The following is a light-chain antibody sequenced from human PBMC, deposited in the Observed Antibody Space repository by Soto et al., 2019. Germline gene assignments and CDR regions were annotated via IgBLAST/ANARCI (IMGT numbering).Light chain of an antibody. CDR1: QSVSSSY. CDR2: GAS. CDR3: QQYGTSPTT. J-gene: IGKJ1*01. V-gene: IGKV3-20*01. Sequence: EVVMTHSPATLSVSPWEIATLSCRAGQSVSSSYLTWYQQKPVQAPRLLIYGASTRATGIPARFSGSGSGTDFTLTISRLEPEDFAVYYCQQYGTSPTTFGQGTKVDIK.